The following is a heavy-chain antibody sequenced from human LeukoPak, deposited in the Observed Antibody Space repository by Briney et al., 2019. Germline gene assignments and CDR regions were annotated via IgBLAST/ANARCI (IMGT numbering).Heavy chain of an antibody. Sequence: SETLSLTCVVSAGSFSGDSWSWIRQAPGKGLEWIGEVTRTGSTNYHPSLKSRVLTSVDTSKSQFSLKVNSVTAADTGVYYCARGDGAIGAIGIGSWYFDLWGRGTLVAVSS. CDR2: VTRTGST. J-gene: IGHJ2*01. CDR1: AGSFSGDS. D-gene: IGHD2/OR15-2a*01. V-gene: IGHV4-34*01. CDR3: ARGDGAIGAIGIGSWYFDL.